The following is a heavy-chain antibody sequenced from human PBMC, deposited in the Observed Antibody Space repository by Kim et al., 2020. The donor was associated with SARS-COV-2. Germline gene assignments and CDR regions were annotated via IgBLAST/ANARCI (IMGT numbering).Heavy chain of an antibody. CDR2: INHSGST. CDR1: GGSFSGYY. CDR3: ARATTIFGVVIARWFDP. Sequence: SETLSLTCAVYGGSFSGYYWSWIRQPPGKGLEWIGEINHSGSTNYNPSLKSRVTISVDTSKNQFSLKLSSVTAADTAVYYCARATTIFGVVIARWFDPWGQGTLVTVSS. D-gene: IGHD3-3*01. J-gene: IGHJ5*02. V-gene: IGHV4-34*01.